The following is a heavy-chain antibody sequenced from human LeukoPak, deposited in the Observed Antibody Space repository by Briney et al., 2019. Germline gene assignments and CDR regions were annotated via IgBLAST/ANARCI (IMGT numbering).Heavy chain of an antibody. CDR3: ARDRYYYDSSGYYWLFDY. CDR1: GGSISSYY. CDR2: IYYSGST. Sequence: SETLSLTCTVSGGSISSYYWSWIRQPPGKGLEWIGYIYYSGSTNYNPSLKSRVTMSVDTSKNQFSLNLSSVTAADTAVYYCARDRYYYDSSGYYWLFDYWGQGTLVTVSS. J-gene: IGHJ4*02. D-gene: IGHD3-22*01. V-gene: IGHV4-59*12.